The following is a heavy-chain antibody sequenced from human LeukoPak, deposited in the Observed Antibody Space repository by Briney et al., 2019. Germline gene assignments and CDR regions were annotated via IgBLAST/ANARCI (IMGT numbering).Heavy chain of an antibody. CDR3: AHRRCSGGSCYESINYFDY. Sequence: SGPTLVKPTQTLTLTCTFSGFSLSTSGVGVGWIRQPPGKALEWLALIYWDDDKRYSPSLKSRLTITKDTSKNQVVLTMTNMDPVDTATSYCAHRRCSGGSCYESINYFDYWGQGTLVTVSS. CDR1: GFSLSTSGVG. V-gene: IGHV2-5*02. D-gene: IGHD2-15*01. J-gene: IGHJ4*02. CDR2: IYWDDDK.